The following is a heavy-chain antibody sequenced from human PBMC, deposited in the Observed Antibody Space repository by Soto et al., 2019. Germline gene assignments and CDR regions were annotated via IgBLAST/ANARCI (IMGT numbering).Heavy chain of an antibody. CDR2: INAGNGNT. J-gene: IGHJ4*02. CDR1: GYTFTSYA. Sequence: QVQLVQSGAEVKKPGASVKVSCKASGYTFTSYAMQWVRQAPGQRLEWMGWINAGNGNTKYSQKFQGRVTITRDTTASTANMELSSMRSEDTAVDYCAGDPGYSSGYNWGQGTLVTVSS. V-gene: IGHV1-3*01. D-gene: IGHD5-18*01. CDR3: AGDPGYSSGYN.